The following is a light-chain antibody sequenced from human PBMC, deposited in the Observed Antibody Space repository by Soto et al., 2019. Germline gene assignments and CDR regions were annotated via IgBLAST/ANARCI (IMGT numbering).Light chain of an antibody. CDR3: QQYVTSSPRT. CDR2: DAS. J-gene: IGKJ1*01. V-gene: IGKV3-11*01. Sequence: ETVLTQSPATLSLSPGERATLSCRASQSVSNYLAWYQQKPGQAPRLLIYDASNRATDIPARFSGSGSGTDFTLTISSLEPEDFAVYYCQQYVTSSPRTFGQGTKVDI. CDR1: QSVSNY.